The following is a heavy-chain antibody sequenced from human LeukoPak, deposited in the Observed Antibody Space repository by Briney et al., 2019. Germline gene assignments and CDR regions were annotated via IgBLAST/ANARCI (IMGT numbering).Heavy chain of an antibody. CDR3: ARDAPYSGGWYDY. Sequence: TGGSLRLSCAASGFTFSSYAMHWVRQAPGKGLEWVAVISYDGSNKYYADSMKGRFTISRDNSKNTLYLQMNSLRAEDTAVYYCARDAPYSGGWYDYWGQGTLVTVSS. V-gene: IGHV3-30-3*01. CDR1: GFTFSSYA. J-gene: IGHJ4*02. CDR2: ISYDGSNK. D-gene: IGHD6-19*01.